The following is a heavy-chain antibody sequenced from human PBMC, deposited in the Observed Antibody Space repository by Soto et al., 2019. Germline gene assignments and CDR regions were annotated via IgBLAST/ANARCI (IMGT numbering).Heavy chain of an antibody. CDR1: GCSFSGYC. CDR3: VRLMWDIVVVPAADVYFDY. CDR2: INHSGST. J-gene: IGHJ4*02. Sequence: PSETLSLTCAVYGCSFSGYCWSWIRQPPGKGLEWIGEINHSGSTNYNQSLKSRVTISVDTSKNQFSLKLSSVTAADTAVYYCVRLMWDIVVVPAADVYFDYWGQGTLVTVSS. V-gene: IGHV4-34*01. D-gene: IGHD2-2*01.